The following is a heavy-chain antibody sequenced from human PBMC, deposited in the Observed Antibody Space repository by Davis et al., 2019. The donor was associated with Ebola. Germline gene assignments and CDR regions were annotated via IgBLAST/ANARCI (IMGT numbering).Heavy chain of an antibody. J-gene: IGHJ3*02. D-gene: IGHD5-12*01. CDR1: GYSYTFYG. CDR3: TTPGGQDSGYDVFDI. Sequence: AASVKVSCKAAGYSYTFYGISWVRQAPGQGLEWMGRISTYNGNANYAQKFQGRVTVTRDTSTTTVYMDLSSLRSEDTALYYCTTPGGQDSGYDVFDIWGQGTMVTVSS. CDR2: ISTYNGNA. V-gene: IGHV1-18*01.